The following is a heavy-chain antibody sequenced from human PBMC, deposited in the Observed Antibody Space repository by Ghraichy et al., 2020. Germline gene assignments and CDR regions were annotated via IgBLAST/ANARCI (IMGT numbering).Heavy chain of an antibody. CDR2: FDPEDGET. V-gene: IGHV1-24*01. D-gene: IGHD1-26*01. J-gene: IGHJ3*02. Sequence: ASVKVSCKVSGYTLTELSMHWVRQAPGKGLEWMGGFDPEDGETIYAQKFQGRVTMTEDTSTDTAYMELSSLRSEDTAVYYCATTLAGELLDDGAFDIWGHATLVTVSS. CDR3: ATTLAGELLDDGAFDI. CDR1: GYTLTELS.